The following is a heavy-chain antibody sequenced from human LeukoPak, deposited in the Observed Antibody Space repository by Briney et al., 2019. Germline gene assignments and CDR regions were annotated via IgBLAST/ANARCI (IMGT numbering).Heavy chain of an antibody. V-gene: IGHV3-53*01. CDR2: IYSGGST. D-gene: IGHD3-10*01. CDR3: ARDSYGSGSYTSDH. Sequence: PGGSLRLSCAASGFTVSSNYMSWVRQAPGKGLVWVSVIYSGGSTYYADSVKGRFTISRDNSKNTLYLQMNSLRAEDTAVYYCARDSYGSGSYTSDHWGQGTLVTVSS. J-gene: IGHJ4*02. CDR1: GFTVSSNY.